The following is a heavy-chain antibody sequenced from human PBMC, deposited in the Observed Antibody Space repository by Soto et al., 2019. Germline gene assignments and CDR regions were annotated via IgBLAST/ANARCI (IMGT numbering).Heavy chain of an antibody. CDR2: ISYDGSNK. V-gene: IGHV3-30*18. J-gene: IGHJ6*03. CDR3: AKDPITPSYQNYYYYYYMDV. CDR1: GFTFSSYG. Sequence: QVQLVESGGGVVQPGRSLRLSCAASGFTFSSYGMHWVRQAPGKGLEWVAVISYDGSNKYYADSVKGRFTISRDNSKNTLYLQMNSLRAEDTAVYYCAKDPITPSYQNYYYYYYMDVWGKGTTVTVSS. D-gene: IGHD3-3*01.